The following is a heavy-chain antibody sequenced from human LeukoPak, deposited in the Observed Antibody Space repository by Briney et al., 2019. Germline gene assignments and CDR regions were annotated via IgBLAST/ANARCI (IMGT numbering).Heavy chain of an antibody. CDR2: ISGDGGST. V-gene: IGHV3-43*02. CDR1: GFTFDDYA. CDR3: AAEYYDILTGYS. J-gene: IGHJ4*02. D-gene: IGHD3-9*01. Sequence: HTGGSLRLSCAASGFTFDDYAMHWVRQAPGKGLEWVPLISGDGGSTYYADSVKGRFTISRDNSKNSLYLQMNSLRTEDTALYYCAAEYYDILTGYSWGQGTLVTVSS.